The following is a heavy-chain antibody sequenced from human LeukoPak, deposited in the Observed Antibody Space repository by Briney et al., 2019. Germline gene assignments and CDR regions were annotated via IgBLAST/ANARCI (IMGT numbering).Heavy chain of an antibody. CDR3: ARVSGGHCSGGSCSSSWFDP. D-gene: IGHD2-15*01. CDR1: GGTFGSYP. V-gene: IGHV1-69*04. J-gene: IGHJ5*02. CDR2: IIPILDIA. Sequence: GASVKVSCKASGGTFGSYPITWVRQAPGQGLEWMGRIIPILDIANYAQKFQGRVTISADKSTSTAHMELNSLRSEDTAVYYCARVSGGHCSGGSCSSSWFDPWGQGTLVTVSS.